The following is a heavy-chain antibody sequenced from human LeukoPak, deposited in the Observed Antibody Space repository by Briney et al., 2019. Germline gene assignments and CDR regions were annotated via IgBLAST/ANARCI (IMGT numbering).Heavy chain of an antibody. CDR2: ISTSGST. CDR3: ARSGIAAGGRYYYYYMDV. J-gene: IGHJ6*03. V-gene: IGHV4-4*07. Sequence: SGTLSLTCTVSGDSISSYYWSWIRQPAGKGLEWIGRISTSGSTTYNPSLKSRVTMSVDTSKNQFSLKLSSVTAADTAVYYCARSGIAAGGRYYYYYMDVWGKGTTVTVSS. CDR1: GDSISSYY. D-gene: IGHD6-13*01.